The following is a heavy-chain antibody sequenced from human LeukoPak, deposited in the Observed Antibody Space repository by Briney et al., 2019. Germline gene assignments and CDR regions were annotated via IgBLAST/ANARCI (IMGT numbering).Heavy chain of an antibody. J-gene: IGHJ6*02. D-gene: IGHD3-16*02. CDR2: VFWNGVDK. Sequence: VAGVFWNGVDKGYADSVKGRFTIFRDNAKNSMYLQMNSLRIEDTALYYCSKDISAGGLDVWGPGTPVTVSS. CDR3: SKDISAGGLDV. V-gene: IGHV3-9*01.